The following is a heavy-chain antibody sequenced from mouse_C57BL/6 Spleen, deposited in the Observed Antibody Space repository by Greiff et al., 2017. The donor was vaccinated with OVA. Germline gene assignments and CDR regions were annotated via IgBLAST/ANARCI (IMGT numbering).Heavy chain of an antibody. V-gene: IGHV1-59*01. CDR1: GYTFTSYW. CDR3: ASPLYSNYEAWFAY. CDR2: IDPSDSYT. D-gene: IGHD2-5*01. J-gene: IGHJ3*01. Sequence: QVQLQQPGAELVRPGTSVKLSCKASGYTFTSYWMHWVKQRPGQGLEWIGVIDPSDSYTNYNQKFKGKATLTVDTSSSTAYMQLSSLTSEDSAVYYCASPLYSNYEAWFAYWGQGTLVTVSA.